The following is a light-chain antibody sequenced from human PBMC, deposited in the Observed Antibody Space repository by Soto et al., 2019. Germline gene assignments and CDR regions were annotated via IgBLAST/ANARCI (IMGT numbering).Light chain of an antibody. CDR1: KSISSW. CDR3: QQYNSSPT. CDR2: KAA. V-gene: IGKV1-5*03. Sequence: DIQMTQSPYTLSASVGDRVTITCRASKSISSWLAWYQQKPGKAPKLLIYKAASLESGVPSRFSGSGSGTEFTLTISSLQPDDFATYYCQQYNSSPTFGQGTKVEIK. J-gene: IGKJ1*01.